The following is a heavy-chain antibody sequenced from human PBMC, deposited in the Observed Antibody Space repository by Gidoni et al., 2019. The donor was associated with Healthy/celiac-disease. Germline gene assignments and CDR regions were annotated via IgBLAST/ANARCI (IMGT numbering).Heavy chain of an antibody. CDR3: AKDGVGDYIWGSYRYANTYYYYYGMDV. J-gene: IGHJ6*02. V-gene: IGHV3-30*18. D-gene: IGHD3-16*02. CDR2: YDGSNK. Sequence: YDGSNKYYADSVKGRFTISRDNSKNTLYLQMNSLRAEDTAVYYCAKDGVGDYIWGSYRYANTYYYYYGMDVWGQGTTVTVSS.